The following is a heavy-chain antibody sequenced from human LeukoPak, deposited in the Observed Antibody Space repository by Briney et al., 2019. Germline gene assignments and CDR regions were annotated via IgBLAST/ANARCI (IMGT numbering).Heavy chain of an antibody. Sequence: ASVKVSCKASGYTFTGYYMHWVRQAPGQGLEWMGWINPNSGGTNYAQKFQGRVTFTADKSTSTAYMELSSLRSEDTAVYYCASINTVRRHDYWGQGTLATVSS. CDR1: GYTFTGYY. V-gene: IGHV1-2*02. CDR2: INPNSGGT. D-gene: IGHD4-17*01. J-gene: IGHJ4*02. CDR3: ASINTVRRHDY.